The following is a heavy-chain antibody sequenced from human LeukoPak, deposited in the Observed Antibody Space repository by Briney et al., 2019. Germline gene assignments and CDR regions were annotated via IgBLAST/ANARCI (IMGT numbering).Heavy chain of an antibody. CDR2: IYYSGST. D-gene: IGHD2-15*01. Sequence: PSETLSLTCTVSGGSISSSSYYWGWIRQPPGKVLEWIGSIYYSGSTYYNPSLKSRVTISVDTSKNQFSLKLSSVTAADTAVYYCARGKVVVVVAAAASLNWFDPWGQGTLVTVSS. V-gene: IGHV4-39*01. J-gene: IGHJ5*02. CDR3: ARGKVVVVVAAAASLNWFDP. CDR1: GGSISSSSYY.